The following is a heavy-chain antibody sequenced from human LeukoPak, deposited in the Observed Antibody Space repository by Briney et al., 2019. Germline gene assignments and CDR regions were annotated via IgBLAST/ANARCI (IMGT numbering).Heavy chain of an antibody. CDR1: GGSFSGYY. CDR3: ARRRTDFDY. Sequence: SETLSLTCAVYGGSFSGYYWSWIRQPPGKGLEWIGEINHSGSTNYNPSLKSRVTISVDTSKNQFSPKLSSVTAADTAVYYCARRRTDFDYWGQGTLVTVSS. J-gene: IGHJ4*02. CDR2: INHSGST. V-gene: IGHV4-34*01.